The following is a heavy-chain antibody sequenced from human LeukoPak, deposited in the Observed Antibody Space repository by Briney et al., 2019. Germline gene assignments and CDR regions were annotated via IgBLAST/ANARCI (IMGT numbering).Heavy chain of an antibody. J-gene: IGHJ1*01. D-gene: IGHD6-6*01. CDR3: ARDWSSSSASEYFQH. CDR2: INPNSGGT. V-gene: IGHV1-2*02. Sequence: ASVKVSCKASGYTFTGYYMHWVRQAPGQGLEWMGWINPNSGGTNYAQKFQGRVTMTRDTSISTAYMELSRLRSDDTAVYYCARDWSSSSASEYFQHRGQGTLVTVSS. CDR1: GYTFTGYY.